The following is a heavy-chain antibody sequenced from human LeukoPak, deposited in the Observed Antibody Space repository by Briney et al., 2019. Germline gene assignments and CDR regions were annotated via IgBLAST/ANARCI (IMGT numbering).Heavy chain of an antibody. CDR1: GFTFDDYA. Sequence: QTGRSLRLSCAASGFTFDDYAMHWVRQAPGKGLEWVSGISWNSGSIGYADSVKGRFTISRDNAKNSLYLQMNSLRAEDMALYYCAKDWDSSSGGYFDYWGQGTLVTVSS. D-gene: IGHD6-6*01. V-gene: IGHV3-9*03. J-gene: IGHJ4*02. CDR3: AKDWDSSSGGYFDY. CDR2: ISWNSGSI.